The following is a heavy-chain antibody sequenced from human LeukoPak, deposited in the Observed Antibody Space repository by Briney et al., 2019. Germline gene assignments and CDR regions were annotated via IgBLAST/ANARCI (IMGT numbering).Heavy chain of an antibody. V-gene: IGHV4-59*01. CDR2: IYYSGSN. Sequence: SETLSLTCAVSGGSIISYYWSWLRQPPGEGLEWRGYIYYSGSNNYNPSLKSGVTIAVDTSKNQFSLKLSSVTAADPAVYYCARVRFGYSSSWFSKDYYYGMDVWGQGTTVTVSS. CDR1: GGSIISYY. D-gene: IGHD6-13*01. CDR3: ARVRFGYSSSWFSKDYYYGMDV. J-gene: IGHJ6*02.